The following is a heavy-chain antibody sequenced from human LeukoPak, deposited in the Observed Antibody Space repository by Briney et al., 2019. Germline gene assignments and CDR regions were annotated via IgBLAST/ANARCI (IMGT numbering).Heavy chain of an antibody. J-gene: IGHJ5*02. CDR3: AREGYLRKNWFDP. D-gene: IGHD5-18*01. V-gene: IGHV4-30-4*08. Sequence: SETLSLTCTVSGGSISSGDYYRSWIRQPPGKGLEWIGYIYYSGSTYYNPSLKSRVTISVDTSKNQFSLKLSSVTAADTAVYYCAREGYLRKNWFDPWGQGTLVTVSS. CDR1: GGSISSGDYY. CDR2: IYYSGST.